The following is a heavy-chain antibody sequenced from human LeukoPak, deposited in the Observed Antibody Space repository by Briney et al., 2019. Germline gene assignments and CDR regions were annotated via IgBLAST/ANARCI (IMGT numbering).Heavy chain of an antibody. CDR2: IYYSGST. CDR3: ARGVPEYYDFWSGYFYYFDY. J-gene: IGHJ4*02. CDR1: GGSISSYY. V-gene: IGHV4-59*01. D-gene: IGHD3-3*01. Sequence: KPSETLSLTCTVSGGSISSYYWSWIRQPPGKGLEWIGYIYYSGSTNYNPSLKSRVTISVHTSKNQFSLKLTSVTAADTAVYYCARGVPEYYDFWSGYFYYFDYWGQGTLVTVSS.